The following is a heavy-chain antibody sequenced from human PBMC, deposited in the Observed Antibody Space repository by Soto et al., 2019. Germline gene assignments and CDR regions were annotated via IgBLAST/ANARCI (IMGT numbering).Heavy chain of an antibody. J-gene: IGHJ5*02. V-gene: IGHV4-4*02. CDR3: ARAASSVVVVAATLGWFDP. CDR2: IYHSGST. D-gene: IGHD2-15*01. CDR1: GGSISSSNW. Sequence: SETLSLTCAVSGGSISSSNWWSWVRQPPGKGLEWIGEIYHSGSTNYNPSLKSRVTISVDKSKNQFSLKLSSVTAADTAVYYCARAASSVVVVAATLGWFDPWGQGTLVTVSS.